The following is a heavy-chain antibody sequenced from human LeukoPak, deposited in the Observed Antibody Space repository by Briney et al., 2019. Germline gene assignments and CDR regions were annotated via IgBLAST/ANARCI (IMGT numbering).Heavy chain of an antibody. Sequence: SETLSLTCTVSGGSISSSSYYWGWIRQPPGKGREWIGSIYYSGSTYYNPSLKSRVTISVDTSKNQFSLKLSSVTAADTAVYYCAGYYHYGMDVWGQGTTVTVSS. V-gene: IGHV4-39*07. CDR3: AGYYHYGMDV. J-gene: IGHJ6*02. CDR2: IYYSGST. CDR1: GGSISSSSYY.